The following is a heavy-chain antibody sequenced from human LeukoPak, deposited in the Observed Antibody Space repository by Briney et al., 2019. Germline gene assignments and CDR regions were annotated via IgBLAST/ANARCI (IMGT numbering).Heavy chain of an antibody. CDR3: AKSTNWGSISDGFDI. J-gene: IGHJ3*02. CDR2: INPSGGST. CDR1: GYTFIRYY. Sequence: ASVKVSCKASGYTFIRYYMHWVRQAPGQGLEWMGIINPSGGSTSYAQKFQGRVTMTRDTSISTVYMELTRLRSDDTAMYYCAKSTNWGSISDGFDIWGQGTMVTVAS. D-gene: IGHD7-27*01. V-gene: IGHV1-46*01.